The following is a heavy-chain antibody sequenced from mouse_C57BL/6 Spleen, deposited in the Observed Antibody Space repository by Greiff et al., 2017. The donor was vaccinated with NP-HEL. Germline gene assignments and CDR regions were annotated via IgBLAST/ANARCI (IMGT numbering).Heavy chain of an antibody. CDR1: GYTFTSYW. CDR2: IDPSDSYT. D-gene: IGHD2-5*01. V-gene: IGHV1-69*01. CDR3: ARADSNYGSAMDY. J-gene: IGHJ4*01. Sequence: QVQLQQPGAELVMPGASVKLSCKASGYTFTSYWMHWVKQRPGQGLEWIGEIDPSDSYTNYNQKFKGKSTLTVDKSSSTAYMQLSSLTSEDSAVYYCARADSNYGSAMDYWGQGTSVTVSS.